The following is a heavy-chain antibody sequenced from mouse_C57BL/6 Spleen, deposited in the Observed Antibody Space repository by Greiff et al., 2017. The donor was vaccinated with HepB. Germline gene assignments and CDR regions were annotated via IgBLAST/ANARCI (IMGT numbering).Heavy chain of an antibody. CDR2: IYPGSGNT. V-gene: IGHV1-76*01. CDR3: ASCTYYYVADY. CDR1: GYTFTDYY. J-gene: IGHJ2*01. D-gene: IGHD1-1*01. Sequence: VKLQQSGAELVRPGASVKLSCKASGYTFTDYYINWVKQRPGQGLEWIARIYPGSGNTYYNEKFKGKATLTAEKSSSTAYMQLSSLTSEDSAVYFCASCTYYYVADYWGQGTTLTVSS.